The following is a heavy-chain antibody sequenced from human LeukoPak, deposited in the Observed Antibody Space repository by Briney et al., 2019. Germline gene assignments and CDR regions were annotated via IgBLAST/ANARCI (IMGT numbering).Heavy chain of an antibody. Sequence: PGGSLRLSCAASGFTFSSYALHWVRQAPGKGLEWVANIKQDGSEKYYVDSVKGRFTISRDNAKNSLYLQMNSLRAEDTAVYYCARPIVVVPAATGQTNWFDPWGQGTLVTVSS. D-gene: IGHD2-2*01. J-gene: IGHJ5*02. CDR3: ARPIVVVPAATGQTNWFDP. V-gene: IGHV3-7*01. CDR1: GFTFSSYA. CDR2: IKQDGSEK.